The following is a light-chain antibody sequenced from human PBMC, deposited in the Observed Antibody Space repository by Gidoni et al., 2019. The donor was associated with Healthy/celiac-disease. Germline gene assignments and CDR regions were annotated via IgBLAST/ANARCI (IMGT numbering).Light chain of an antibody. CDR1: QSVSSN. V-gene: IGKV3-15*01. CDR3: QQYKNWPPYT. J-gene: IGKJ2*01. CDR2: GAS. Sequence: EIVMTQSPATLSVSPGESATLSCRASQSVSSNLAWYQQKPGQAPRLLIYGASTRATGIPASFSGSGSGTEFTLTISSLQSEDFAVYYCQQYKNWPPYTFXXXTKLEIK.